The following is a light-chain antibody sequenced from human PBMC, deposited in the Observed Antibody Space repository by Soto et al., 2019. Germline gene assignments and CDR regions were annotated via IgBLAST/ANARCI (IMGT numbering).Light chain of an antibody. CDR3: QHYNSFSEA. CDR2: KAS. Sequence: IQITASPSTLSASVGDRVTITCRASQTISSWLALYQQKPGKAPKLLIYKASTLKSGVPSRFSGSGSGTEFTLTISSLQPDDFATYYCQHYNSFSEAFGQGTKVDIK. J-gene: IGKJ1*01. CDR1: QTISSW. V-gene: IGKV1-5*03.